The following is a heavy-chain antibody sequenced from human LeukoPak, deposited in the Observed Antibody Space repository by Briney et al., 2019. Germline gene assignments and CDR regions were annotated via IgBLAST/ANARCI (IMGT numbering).Heavy chain of an antibody. Sequence: GGSLRLSCAASGFTFSTYWMHWVRQAPGKGLVWVSRIKSDGSSIMYADSVRGRFTISRDNAKNTLYLQMNSLRAEDTAVYYCARDLDYGGRSNFDHWGQGTLVTVSS. CDR2: IKSDGSSI. CDR3: ARDLDYGGRSNFDH. V-gene: IGHV3-74*03. CDR1: GFTFSTYW. D-gene: IGHD4-23*01. J-gene: IGHJ4*02.